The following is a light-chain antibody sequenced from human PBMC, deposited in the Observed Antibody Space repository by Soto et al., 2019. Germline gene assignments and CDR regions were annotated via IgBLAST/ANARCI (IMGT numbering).Light chain of an antibody. CDR2: DAS. CDR3: QQRSHWPSFT. V-gene: IGKV3-11*01. Sequence: ESVLTQSPATLSLSPGERASLSCRASQSVGSYFAWYQQKPGQPPSLLIYDASNRAPGIPARFSGSGSGTDFTLTISSLEPEDFAVYYCQQRSHWPSFTFGPGTTVDV. CDR1: QSVGSY. J-gene: IGKJ3*01.